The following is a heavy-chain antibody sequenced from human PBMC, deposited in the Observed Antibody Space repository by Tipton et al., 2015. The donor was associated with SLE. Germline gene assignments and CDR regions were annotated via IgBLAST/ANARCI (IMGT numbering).Heavy chain of an antibody. J-gene: IGHJ2*01. CDR1: GFTFSSYW. CDR3: AKSRTAAGMDSAVWSFDL. CDR2: IKQDGSAK. D-gene: IGHD6-13*01. Sequence: GSLRLSCAASGFTFSSYWMNWVRQAPGKGLEWVANIKQDGSAKYYADSVKGRFTISRDTSKNTVYLQMNSLRPEDTAMYYCAKSRTAAGMDSAVWSFDLWGRGTLVTVSS. V-gene: IGHV3-7*01.